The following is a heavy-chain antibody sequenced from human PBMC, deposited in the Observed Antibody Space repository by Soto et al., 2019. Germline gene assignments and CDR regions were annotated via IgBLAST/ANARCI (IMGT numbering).Heavy chain of an antibody. Sequence: SETLSLTCAVYGGSFSGYYWSWIRQPPGKGLEWIGEINHSGSTNYNPSLKSRVTISVDTSKNQFSLKLTSVTAADSAVYFCARTVMPVGNLAAFDHWGQGVLVTVS. CDR3: ARTVMPVGNLAAFDH. D-gene: IGHD7-27*01. CDR1: GGSFSGYY. CDR2: INHSGST. J-gene: IGHJ4*02. V-gene: IGHV4-34*01.